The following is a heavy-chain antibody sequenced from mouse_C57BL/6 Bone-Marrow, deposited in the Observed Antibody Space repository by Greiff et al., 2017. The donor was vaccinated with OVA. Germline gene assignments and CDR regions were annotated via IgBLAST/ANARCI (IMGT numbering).Heavy chain of an antibody. CDR3: ARDYYGSSYEDYFDY. V-gene: IGHV1-52*01. Sequence: QVQLQQPGAELVRPGSSVKLSCKASGYTFTSYWMHWVKQRPIQGLEWIGNIDPSDSETPYNQKFKDKATLTVDKSSSTAYMQLSSLTSEDSAVYYCARDYYGSSYEDYFDYWGQGTTLTVSS. D-gene: IGHD1-1*01. CDR2: IDPSDSET. CDR1: GYTFTSYW. J-gene: IGHJ2*01.